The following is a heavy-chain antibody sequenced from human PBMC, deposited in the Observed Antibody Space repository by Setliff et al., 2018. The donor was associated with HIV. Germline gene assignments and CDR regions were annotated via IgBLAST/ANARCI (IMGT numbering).Heavy chain of an antibody. CDR2: ISSTGNVM. D-gene: IGHD6-19*01. V-gene: IGHV3-48*03. Sequence: GFSFSSYEMNWVRQAPGKGPEWVSHISSTGNVMDYADFVKGRFTISRDNARKSLYLEMHSLRAEDTAVYYCARDRGQGYSSGWISSDYWGQGTLVTVSS. J-gene: IGHJ4*02. CDR1: GFSFSSYE. CDR3: ARDRGQGYSSGWISSDY.